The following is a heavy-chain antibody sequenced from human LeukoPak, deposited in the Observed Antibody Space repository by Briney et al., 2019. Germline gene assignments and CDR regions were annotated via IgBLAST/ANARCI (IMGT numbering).Heavy chain of an antibody. CDR2: IYYSGST. Sequence: SETLSLTCTVSGGSISSSSYYWGWIRPPPGKGLEWIGSIYYSGSTYYNPSLQSRVTISIDTYKNQLSLKLSSVTATDTAVYYCARHRTGSSGWYGGPYYFDYWGQGTLVTVSS. J-gene: IGHJ4*02. CDR1: GGSISSSSYY. CDR3: ARHRTGSSGWYGGPYYFDY. D-gene: IGHD6-19*01. V-gene: IGHV4-39*01.